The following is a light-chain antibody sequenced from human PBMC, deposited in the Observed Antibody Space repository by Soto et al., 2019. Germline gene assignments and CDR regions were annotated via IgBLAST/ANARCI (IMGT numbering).Light chain of an antibody. Sequence: DIQMTQSPSTLSASVGDRVTITCRASQIISTWLAWYQQKPGKAPKLLIYKASSLESGVPSRFSGSGSGTEFTLTISSLQPDDFATYYCQQYSSYPFTFGPGTKVDIK. V-gene: IGKV1-5*03. CDR1: QIISTW. J-gene: IGKJ3*01. CDR2: KAS. CDR3: QQYSSYPFT.